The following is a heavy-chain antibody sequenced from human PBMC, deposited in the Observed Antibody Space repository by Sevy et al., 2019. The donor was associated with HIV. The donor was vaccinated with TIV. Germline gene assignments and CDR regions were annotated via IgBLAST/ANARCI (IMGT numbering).Heavy chain of an antibody. V-gene: IGHV4-59*01. J-gene: IGHJ3*02. CDR3: ARGDYSNYEDAFDI. CDR2: IYYSGST. CDR1: GGSISSYY. D-gene: IGHD4-4*01. Sequence: SETQSLTCTVSGGSISSYYWSWIRQPPGKGLEWIGYIYYSGSTNYNPSLKSRVTISVDTSKNQFSLKLSSVTAADTAVYYCARGDYSNYEDAFDIWGQGTMVTVSS.